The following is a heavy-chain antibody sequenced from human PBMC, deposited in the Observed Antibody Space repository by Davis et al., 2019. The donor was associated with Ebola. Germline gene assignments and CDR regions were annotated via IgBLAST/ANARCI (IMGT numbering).Heavy chain of an antibody. D-gene: IGHD3-9*01. CDR1: GFTFSSFA. V-gene: IGHV3-30*03. Sequence: GESLKISCAASGFTFSSFALHWVRQAPGKGLEWVAVISSDGGYKYYRDSVKGRFTISRDNARDSLYLQMDSLRVEDTAIYYCARDAFSLSRYDTEDHWGQGTLVTVSS. CDR2: ISSDGGYK. CDR3: ARDAFSLSRYDTEDH. J-gene: IGHJ4*02.